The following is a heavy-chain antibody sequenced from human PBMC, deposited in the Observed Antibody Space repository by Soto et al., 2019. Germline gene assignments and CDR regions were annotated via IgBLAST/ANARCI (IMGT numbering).Heavy chain of an antibody. CDR3: ASNIVVVPAAMTSRAFDI. Sequence: EVQLVESGGGLVQPGGSLRLSCAASGFTVSSNYMSWVRQAPGKGLEWVSVIYSGGSTYYADSVKGRFTISRHNSKNTLYLKMNSLRAEDTAVYYCASNIVVVPAAMTSRAFDIWGQGTIVTVSS. D-gene: IGHD2-2*01. J-gene: IGHJ3*02. V-gene: IGHV3-53*04. CDR2: IYSGGST. CDR1: GFTVSSNY.